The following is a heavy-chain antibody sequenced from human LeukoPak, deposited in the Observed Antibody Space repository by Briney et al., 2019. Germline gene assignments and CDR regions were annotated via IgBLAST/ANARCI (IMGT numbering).Heavy chain of an antibody. J-gene: IGHJ6*03. CDR3: SRFPRVVPTPSYYYKDG. V-gene: IGHV4-39*01. D-gene: IGHD2-2*01. CDR1: GGSISSSSYY. CDR2: IYYSGST. Sequence: SETLSLTCTVSGGSISSSSYYWGWIRQPPGKGLEWIGSIYYSGSTYYNPSLKSRVTISVDTSKNQFSMKLSSVTAADPAVYYWSRFPRVVPTPSYYYKDGWGKGTTVTVSS.